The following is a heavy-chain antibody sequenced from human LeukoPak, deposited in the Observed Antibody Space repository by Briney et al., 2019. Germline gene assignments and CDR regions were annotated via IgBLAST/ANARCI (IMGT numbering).Heavy chain of an antibody. CDR1: GFSFSSSG. V-gene: IGHV3-33*06. CDR3: AKDQPKSHNAFDI. J-gene: IGHJ3*02. Sequence: GGSLRLSCAASGFSFSSSGMHWVRQAPGKGLEWVAVIWYDGSDKDYADSVKGRFIISRDNSKNTLYLQMNSLRAEDTAVYYCAKDQPKSHNAFDIWCQGTMVTVSS. CDR2: IWYDGSDK.